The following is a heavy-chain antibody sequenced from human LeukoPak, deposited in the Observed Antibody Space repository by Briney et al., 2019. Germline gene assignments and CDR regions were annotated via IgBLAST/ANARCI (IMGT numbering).Heavy chain of an antibody. J-gene: IGHJ5*02. CDR1: GFIFKSYW. CDR3: AKGVSKNP. V-gene: IGHV3-7*01. CDR2: IKQDGSEK. Sequence: GGSLRLSCAASGFIFKSYWMSWVRQAPGKGLEWVANIKQDGSEKYYLDSVKGRFTISRDNAKNSLYLQMNSLRAEDTAMYYCAKGVSKNPWGQGTLVTVSS.